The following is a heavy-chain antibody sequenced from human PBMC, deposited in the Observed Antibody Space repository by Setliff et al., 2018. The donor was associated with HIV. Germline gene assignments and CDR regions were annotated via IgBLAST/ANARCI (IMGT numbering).Heavy chain of an antibody. CDR1: GGSISSDY. Sequence: PSETLSLTCSVSGGSISSDYWSWIRQPPGKGLEWIGSIYHSGRTFYNPPFKSRVTISVDTPKIQFSLNLSSVTDADTAVYYCARAPFSGGRFGWLDSWGQGALVTVSS. D-gene: IGHD2-15*01. CDR3: ARAPFSGGRFGWLDS. V-gene: IGHV4-59*12. J-gene: IGHJ5*01. CDR2: IYHSGRT.